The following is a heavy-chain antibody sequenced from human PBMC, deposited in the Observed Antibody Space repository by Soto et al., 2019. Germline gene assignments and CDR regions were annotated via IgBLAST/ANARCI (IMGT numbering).Heavy chain of an antibody. D-gene: IGHD4-17*01. CDR2: IYYSGST. V-gene: IGHV4-30-4*01. CDR3: ARERRTVTNTDYFDY. Sequence: PSETLSLTCTVSGGSISSGDYYWSWIRQPPGKGLEWIGYIYYSGSTYYNPSLKSRVTISVDTSKNQFSLKLSSVTAADTAVYYCARERRTVTNTDYFDYWGQGTLVTVSS. J-gene: IGHJ4*02. CDR1: GGSISSGDYY.